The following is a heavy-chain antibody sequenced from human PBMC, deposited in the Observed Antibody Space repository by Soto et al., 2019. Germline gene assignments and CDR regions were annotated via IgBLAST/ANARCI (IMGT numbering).Heavy chain of an antibody. D-gene: IGHD3-10*01. J-gene: IGHJ4*02. CDR2: IYYSGST. V-gene: IGHV4-59*01. CDR3: ARGDDLRLLGASLLDY. Sequence: SETLSLTCTVSGGSISSYYWSWIRQPPGKGLEWIGYIYYSGSTNYNPSLKSRVTISVDTSKNQFSLKLSSVTAADTAVYYCARGDDLRLLGASLLDYWGQGTLVTVSS. CDR1: GGSISSYY.